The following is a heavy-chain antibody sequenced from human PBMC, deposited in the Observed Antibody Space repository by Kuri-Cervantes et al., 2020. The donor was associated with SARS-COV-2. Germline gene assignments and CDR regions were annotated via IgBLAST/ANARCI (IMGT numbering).Heavy chain of an antibody. CDR1: GFTFSSYA. D-gene: IGHD6-19*01. V-gene: IGHV3-30*14. Sequence: GGSLRLSCAASGFTFSSYAMHWVRQAPGKGLEWVAVISYDGSNKYYADSVKGRFTISRDSSKNTLSLQMNSLRVEDTAVYYCAMEKGPSGGAIAYWGQGTLVTVSS. CDR2: ISYDGSNK. J-gene: IGHJ4*02. CDR3: AMEKGPSGGAIAY.